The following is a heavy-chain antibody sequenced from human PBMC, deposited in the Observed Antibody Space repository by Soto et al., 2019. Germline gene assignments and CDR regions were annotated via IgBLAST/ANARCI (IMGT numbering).Heavy chain of an antibody. Sequence: EVQLAESGGGLVQPGGSLRLSCAASGFTFSSYWMHWVRQAPGKGLVWVSRINSDGYSTSYADSVKGRFTISRDNAKNTLYLQMNSLRAEDTAVYYCARGGASGVPPAHWGQGTLVTVSS. V-gene: IGHV3-74*01. D-gene: IGHD3-16*01. CDR3: ARGGASGVPPAH. J-gene: IGHJ1*01. CDR1: GFTFSSYW. CDR2: INSDGYST.